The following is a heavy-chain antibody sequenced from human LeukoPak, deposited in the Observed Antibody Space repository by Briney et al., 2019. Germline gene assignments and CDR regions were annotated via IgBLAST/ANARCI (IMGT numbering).Heavy chain of an antibody. CDR2: INHSGGT. Sequence: SETLSLTCAVYGGSFSGYYWSWIRQPPGKGLEWIGEINHSGGTNYNPSLKSRVTISVDTSKNQLSLRLSSVTAADTAVYYCARGALWYQRDPFDYWGQGTLVTVSS. CDR3: ARGALWYQRDPFDY. V-gene: IGHV4-34*01. J-gene: IGHJ4*02. D-gene: IGHD2-2*01. CDR1: GGSFSGYY.